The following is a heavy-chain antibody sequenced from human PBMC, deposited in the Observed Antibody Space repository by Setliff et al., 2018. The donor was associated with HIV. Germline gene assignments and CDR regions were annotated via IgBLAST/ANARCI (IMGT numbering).Heavy chain of an antibody. J-gene: IGHJ4*02. CDR3: VSSQSPQDRAVIIGGL. CDR1: GFTFSRDW. Sequence: GGSLRLSCVASGFTFSRDWMLWVRQVPGKGLVWVSRINSDGSSTSYADFVRGRFTMSRDNAKNSLYLQMNSLRPDDTAVYYCVSSQSPQDRAVIIGGLWGQGTQVTVSS. D-gene: IGHD3-10*01. CDR2: INSDGSST. V-gene: IGHV3-74*01.